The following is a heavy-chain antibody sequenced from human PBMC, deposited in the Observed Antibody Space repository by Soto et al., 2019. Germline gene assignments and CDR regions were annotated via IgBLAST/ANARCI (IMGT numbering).Heavy chain of an antibody. D-gene: IGHD2-15*01. Sequence: ASVKLCCKACGGTFSSYAISWVRQAPGQGLEWMGWISAYNGNTNYAQKLQGRVTMTTDTSTSTAYMELRSLRSDDTAVYYCARYCSGGSCYGGWSNWFDPWGQGTLVTVSS. J-gene: IGHJ5*02. CDR3: ARYCSGGSCYGGWSNWFDP. V-gene: IGHV1-18*01. CDR1: GGTFSSYA. CDR2: ISAYNGNT.